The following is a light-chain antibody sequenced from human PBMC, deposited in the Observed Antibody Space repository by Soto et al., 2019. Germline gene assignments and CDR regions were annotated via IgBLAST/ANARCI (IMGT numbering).Light chain of an antibody. V-gene: IGLV2-14*03. CDR1: SSDVGGYNH. J-gene: IGLJ1*01. CDR2: DVS. CDR3: NSYTSSSTPYV. Sequence: QSALTQPASVSGSPGQSITISCTGTSSDVGGYNHVSWYQHHPGKAPKLMIYDVSNRPSGVSNRFSGSKSGNTASLTISGLQAEDEADYYCNSYTSSSTPYVFGTGTKVTVL.